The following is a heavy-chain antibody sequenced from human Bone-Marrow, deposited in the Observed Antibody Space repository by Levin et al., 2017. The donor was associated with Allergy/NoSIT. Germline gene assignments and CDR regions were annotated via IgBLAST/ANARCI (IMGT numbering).Heavy chain of an antibody. CDR2: ISSDSSDL. V-gene: IGHV3-21*01. Sequence: GGSLRLSRIVSGFTFSDYSIYWVRQAPGKGLEWISSISSDSSDLYYADSVKGRFTISRDNAKNSLNLQVSSLRAEDTAVYHCVRGIIGDVRVAHKEAFDVWGQGTMVTVSS. D-gene: IGHD2/OR15-2a*01. J-gene: IGHJ3*01. CDR3: VRGIIGDVRVAHKEAFDV. CDR1: GFTFSDYS.